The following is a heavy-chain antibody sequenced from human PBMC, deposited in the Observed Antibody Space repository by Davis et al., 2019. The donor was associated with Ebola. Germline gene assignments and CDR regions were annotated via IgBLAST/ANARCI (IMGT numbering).Heavy chain of an antibody. J-gene: IGHJ4*02. D-gene: IGHD3-9*01. V-gene: IGHV4-34*01. Sequence: MPSETLSLTCAVYGGSFSGYYWSWIRQPPGKGLEWIGEINPSGSTNYNPSLKSRVTISVDTSKNQFSLKLSSVTAADTAVYYCARTRGDILTGYFDYWGQGTLVTVSS. CDR3: ARTRGDILTGYFDY. CDR1: GGSFSGYY. CDR2: INPSGST.